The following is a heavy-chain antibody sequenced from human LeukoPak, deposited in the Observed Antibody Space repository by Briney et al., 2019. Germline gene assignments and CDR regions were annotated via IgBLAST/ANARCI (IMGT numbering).Heavy chain of an antibody. CDR3: ARGDPIGLAHDYWSPFDI. Sequence: GGSLRLSCAASGFTVSSNYITWVRQAPGEGLEWVSVLYSNCVAQYADSVKGRFTISRDNSKNTVFPQMNNLGAGDSAVYYCARGDPIGLAHDYWSPFDIWGQGTVVTVSS. D-gene: IGHD3-3*01. CDR1: GFTVSSNY. J-gene: IGHJ3*02. CDR2: LYSNCVA. V-gene: IGHV3-53*01.